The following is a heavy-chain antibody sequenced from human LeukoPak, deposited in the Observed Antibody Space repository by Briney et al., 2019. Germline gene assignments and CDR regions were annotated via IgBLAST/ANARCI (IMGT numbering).Heavy chain of an antibody. V-gene: IGHV1-46*01. Sequence: ASVKVSCKASGYTFTSYYMHWVRQAPGQGLEWMGIINPSGGSTSYAQKFQGRVTMTRDTSTSTVYMELSSLRSEDTAVYYCATHYHDSSGYDYFDYWGQGTLVTVSS. CDR1: GYTFTSYY. CDR3: ATHYHDSSGYDYFDY. J-gene: IGHJ4*02. CDR2: INPSGGST. D-gene: IGHD3-22*01.